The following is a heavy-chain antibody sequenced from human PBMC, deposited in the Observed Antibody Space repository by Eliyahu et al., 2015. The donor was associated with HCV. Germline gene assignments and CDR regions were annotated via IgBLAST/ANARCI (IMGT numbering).Heavy chain of an antibody. Sequence: EVQLVESGGGLVQPGGSLRLSCAASGFTFSSXWXHWVRQAPGKGLVWVSRINSDGSSTSYADSVKGRFTISRDNAKNTLYLQMNSLRAEDTAVYYCARDLLWSSGWSRGGWFDPWGQGTLVTVSS. J-gene: IGHJ5*02. V-gene: IGHV3-74*01. CDR1: GFTFSSXW. D-gene: IGHD6-19*01. CDR3: ARDLLWSSGWSRGGWFDP. CDR2: INSDGSST.